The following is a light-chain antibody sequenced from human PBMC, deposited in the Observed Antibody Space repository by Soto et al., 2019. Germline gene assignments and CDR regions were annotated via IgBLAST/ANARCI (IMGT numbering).Light chain of an antibody. Sequence: QSVLTQPASVSGSPGQSITISCTGTSSDVGNYNVVSWYQQHPGKAPKLMIYEVTKRPSGVSNRFSGSKSGNAASLTISGLQAEDEAVYYCCSYAGSTTWVFGGGTKLTVL. V-gene: IGLV2-23*02. CDR1: SSDVGNYNV. CDR3: CSYAGSTTWV. CDR2: EVT. J-gene: IGLJ3*02.